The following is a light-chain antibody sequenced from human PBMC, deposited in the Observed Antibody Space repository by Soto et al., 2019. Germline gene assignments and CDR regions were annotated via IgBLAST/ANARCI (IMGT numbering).Light chain of an antibody. Sequence: EIVMTQSPATLSVSPGERVTLSCRASQSVSSNLAWYQQKPVQAPRLLIYGASTRATGIPARFSGSGSGTEFTLTISSLQSEDFAVYYCQHYHNWPPWTFGRGTKVEI. CDR1: QSVSSN. CDR2: GAS. J-gene: IGKJ1*01. V-gene: IGKV3-15*01. CDR3: QHYHNWPPWT.